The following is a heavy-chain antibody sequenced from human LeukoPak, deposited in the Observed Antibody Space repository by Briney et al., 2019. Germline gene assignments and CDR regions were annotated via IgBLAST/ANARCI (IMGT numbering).Heavy chain of an antibody. CDR3: ARGYYDSSGYSHRRNWFDP. D-gene: IGHD3-22*01. V-gene: IGHV1-2*02. CDR1: GYTFTGYY. CDR2: INPNSGGT. Sequence: GASVKVSCKASGYTFTGYYMHWVRQAPGQGLEWTGWINPNSGGTNYAQKFQGRVTMTRDTSISTAYMELSRLRSDDTAVYYCARGYYDSSGYSHRRNWFDPWGQGTLVTVSS. J-gene: IGHJ5*02.